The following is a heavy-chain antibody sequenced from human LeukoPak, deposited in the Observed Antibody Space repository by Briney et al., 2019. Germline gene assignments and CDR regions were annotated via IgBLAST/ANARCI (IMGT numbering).Heavy chain of an antibody. Sequence: PVGSLTLSCAPSGFSLSSFAINWVRQPPGKGLEWVSCTSGSGGNTHYADCVKGRFTISRDNSKNRLFLQMNSLRVEDTAVYFCAKTESRDQGGLDYWGQGNLVTVSS. D-gene: IGHD3-10*01. CDR3: AKTESRDQGGLDY. V-gene: IGHV3-23*01. CDR1: GFSLSSFA. J-gene: IGHJ4*02. CDR2: TSGSGGNT.